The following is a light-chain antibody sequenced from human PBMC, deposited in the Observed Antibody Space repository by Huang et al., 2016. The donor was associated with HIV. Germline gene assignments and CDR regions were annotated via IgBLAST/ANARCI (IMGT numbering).Light chain of an antibody. J-gene: IGKJ4*01. Sequence: IQLTQSPSSLSASVGDTVTITCRASQGIKNHLALFQQKPGNAPKSLIYAAFNLQSGVPSKFSGSGSGTDFTLTIDSLQPEDFATYYCQQYNTYPITFGGGTKVEI. V-gene: IGKV1-16*02. CDR3: QQYNTYPIT. CDR1: QGIKNH. CDR2: AAF.